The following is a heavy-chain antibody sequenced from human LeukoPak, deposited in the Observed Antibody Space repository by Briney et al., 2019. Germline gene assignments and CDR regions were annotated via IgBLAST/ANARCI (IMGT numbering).Heavy chain of an antibody. CDR3: AREDDVAAERAPIDC. V-gene: IGHV3-23*01. CDR2: ISGSGRST. CDR1: GFTFSRFA. Sequence: PGGSLRLSCSASGFTFSRFAVTWVRQAPGKGLEWVSGISGSGRSTYYADSVKGRFTITRDNSNNTLYLQMSSLRADDTAIYYCAREDDVAAERAPIDCWGQRALVTVSS. J-gene: IGHJ4*02. D-gene: IGHD2-21*01.